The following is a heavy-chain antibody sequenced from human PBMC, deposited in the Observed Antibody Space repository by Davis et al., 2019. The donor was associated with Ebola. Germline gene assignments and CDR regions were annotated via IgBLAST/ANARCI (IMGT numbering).Heavy chain of an antibody. V-gene: IGHV4-31*03. CDR2: IYYSGST. D-gene: IGHD3-10*01. Sequence: SETLSLTCTVSGGSISSGGYYWSWIRQHPGKGLEWIRYIYYSGSTYYNPSLKSRVTISVDTSKNQFSLKLSSVTAADTAVYYCARVWFGESDYYFYAMDVWGQGTTVTVSS. CDR1: GGSISSGGYY. CDR3: ARVWFGESDYYFYAMDV. J-gene: IGHJ6*02.